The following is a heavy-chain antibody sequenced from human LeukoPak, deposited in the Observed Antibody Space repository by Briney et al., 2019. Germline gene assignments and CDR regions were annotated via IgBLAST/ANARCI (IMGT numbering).Heavy chain of an antibody. D-gene: IGHD3-22*01. CDR3: ARYRDSSGYRDDAFDI. V-gene: IGHV4-30-4*08. Sequence: SETLSLTCTVSGGSISSGDYYWSWIRQPPGKGLEWIGYIYYSGSTYYNPSLESRVTISVDTSKNQFSLKLSSVTAADTAVYYCARYRDSSGYRDDAFDIWGQGTMVTVSS. CDR2: IYYSGST. CDR1: GGSISSGDYY. J-gene: IGHJ3*02.